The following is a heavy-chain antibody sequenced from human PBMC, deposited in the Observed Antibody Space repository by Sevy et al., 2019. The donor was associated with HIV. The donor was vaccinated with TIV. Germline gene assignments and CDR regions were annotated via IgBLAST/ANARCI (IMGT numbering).Heavy chain of an antibody. J-gene: IGHJ5*02. CDR1: GGSFSGYY. V-gene: IGHV4-34*01. CDR3: ARRLSHWSQPGWGWFDP. D-gene: IGHD3-3*01. CDR2: INHSGST. Sequence: SETLSLTCAVYGGSFSGYYWSWIRQPPGKGLEWMGEINHSGSTNYNPSLKSRVTISVDTSKNQLYLKLRSVTAADTAVYYCARRLSHWSQPGWGWFDPWGQGTLVTVSS.